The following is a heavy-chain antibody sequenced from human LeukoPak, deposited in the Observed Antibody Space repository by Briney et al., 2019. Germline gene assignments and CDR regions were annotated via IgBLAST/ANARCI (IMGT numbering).Heavy chain of an antibody. J-gene: IGHJ6*03. D-gene: IGHD3-22*01. Sequence: SVKVSCKASGGTFSSYAISWVRQAPGQGLEWMGGIIPIFGTANYAQKSQGRVTITADKSTSTAYMELSSLRSEDTAVYYCARDGYDSSGYYRAYYYYYMDVWGKGTTVTVSS. CDR3: ARDGYDSSGYYRAYYYYYMDV. CDR1: GGTFSSYA. CDR2: IIPIFGTA. V-gene: IGHV1-69*06.